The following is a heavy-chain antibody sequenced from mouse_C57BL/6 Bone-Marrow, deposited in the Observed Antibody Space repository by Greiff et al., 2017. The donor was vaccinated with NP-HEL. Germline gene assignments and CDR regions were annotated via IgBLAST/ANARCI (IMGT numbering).Heavy chain of an antibody. J-gene: IGHJ3*01. CDR3: ANSYYYGSSYLAY. Sequence: VQLRKAGAELVKPGASVKISCKASGYTFTDYYINWVKQRPGQGLEWIGKIGPGSGSTYYNEKFKGKATLTADKSSSTAYMQLSSLTSEDSAVYFCANSYYYGSSYLAYWGQGTLVTVSA. CDR1: GYTFTDYY. D-gene: IGHD1-1*01. CDR2: IGPGSGST. V-gene: IGHV1-77*01.